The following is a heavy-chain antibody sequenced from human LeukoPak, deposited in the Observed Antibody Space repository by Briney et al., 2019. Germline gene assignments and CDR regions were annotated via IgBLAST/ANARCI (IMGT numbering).Heavy chain of an antibody. D-gene: IGHD6-19*01. CDR3: ATSMPVAVAVNFDY. V-gene: IGHV1-24*01. Sequence: ASVKVSCKVSGYTLTELSMHWVRQAPGKGLEWMGGFDPEDGETIYAQKFQGRVTMTEDTSTDTAYMELSSLRSEDTAVYYCATSMPVAVAVNFDYWGQGTLVTVSS. CDR2: FDPEDGET. CDR1: GYTLTELS. J-gene: IGHJ4*02.